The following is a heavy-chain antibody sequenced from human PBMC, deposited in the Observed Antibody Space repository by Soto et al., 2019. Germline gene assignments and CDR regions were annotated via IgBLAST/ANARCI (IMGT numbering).Heavy chain of an antibody. J-gene: IGHJ6*02. CDR2: IYPGDSDT. D-gene: IGHD2-2*01. CDR1: GYSFTSYW. Sequence: GESLKISCKGSGYSFTSYWIGWVRQMPGEGPEWMGIIYPGDSDTRYSPSFQGQVTISADKSISTAYLQWSSLKASDTAMYYCARLGCSSTSCYYYGMDVWGQGTTVTVSS. V-gene: IGHV5-51*01. CDR3: ARLGCSSTSCYYYGMDV.